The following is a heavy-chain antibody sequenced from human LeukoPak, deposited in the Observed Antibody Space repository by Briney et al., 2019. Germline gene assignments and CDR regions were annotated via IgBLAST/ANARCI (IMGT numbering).Heavy chain of an antibody. CDR3: ARGQYRSSTSCYGVEGAFDI. D-gene: IGHD2-2*01. CDR2: IIPIFGTA. V-gene: IGHV1-69*05. J-gene: IGHJ3*02. Sequence: ASVTVSCKASGGTFSSYAISWVRQAPGQGLEWMGGIIPIFGTANYAQKFQGRVTITTDESTSTAYMELSSLRSEDTAVYYCARGQYRSSTSCYGVEGAFDIWGQGTMVTVSS. CDR1: GGTFSSYA.